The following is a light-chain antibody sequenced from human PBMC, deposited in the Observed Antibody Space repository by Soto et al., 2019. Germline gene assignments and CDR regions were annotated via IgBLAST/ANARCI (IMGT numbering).Light chain of an antibody. Sequence: QSALTQPPSASGSPGQSVTISCTGTSSDVGGYNYVSWYQQHPGKAPKLMLYEVNKQPAGIPDRVSGSKSGNTASLSVSGPQAQDEADYDCSSYVAANSEVVFGGGTKVTVL. CDR1: SSDVGGYNY. V-gene: IGLV2-8*01. CDR2: EVN. CDR3: SSYVAANSEVV. J-gene: IGLJ3*02.